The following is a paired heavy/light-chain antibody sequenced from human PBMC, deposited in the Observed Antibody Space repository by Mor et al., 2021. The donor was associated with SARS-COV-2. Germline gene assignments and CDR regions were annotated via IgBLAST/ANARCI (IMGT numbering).Light chain of an antibody. Sequence: QSALTQPPSVSGSPGQSVTISCTGTSSDVGSYNRVSWYQQPPGTAPKLMIYEVSNRPSGVPDRFSGSKSGNTASLTISGLQAEDEADYYCSSYTSGSTRYVFGTGTKVTVL. CDR1: SSDVGSYNR. CDR3: SSYTSGSTRYV. V-gene: IGLV2-18*02. J-gene: IGLJ1*01. CDR2: EVS.
Heavy chain of an antibody. CDR1: GFTFETSW. CDR2: IKYDEIEK. CDR3: ARVGRPFSLDV. V-gene: IGHV3-7*01. D-gene: IGHD1-26*01. J-gene: IGHJ6*02. Sequence: LVESGGGLVQPGGSLRLSCTASGFTFETSWMGWVRQAPGKGLEWVANIKYDEIEKYYVDSVKGRFTISRDNAKKSLYLQMDSLRAEDTALYYCARVGRPFSLDVWGQGTTVTVSS.